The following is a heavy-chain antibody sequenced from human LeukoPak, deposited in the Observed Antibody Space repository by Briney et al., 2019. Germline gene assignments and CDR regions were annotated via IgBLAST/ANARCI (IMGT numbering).Heavy chain of an antibody. CDR2: INPNGDGN. CDR1: GDTFTSYY. D-gene: IGHD1-14*01. CDR3: ARVLISTTWERTDY. J-gene: IGHJ4*02. Sequence: SLNVSCKASGDTFTSYYFHWVRQAPGQGLEWVGLINPNGDGNGYAQKFQGRLTMTRDTSTSTVYMELSSLRSEDTAVYYCARVLISTTWERTDYWGQGTLVTVSS. V-gene: IGHV1-46*01.